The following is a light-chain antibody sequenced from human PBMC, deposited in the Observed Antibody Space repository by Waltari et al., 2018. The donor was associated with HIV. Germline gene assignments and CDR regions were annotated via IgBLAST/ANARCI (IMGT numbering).Light chain of an antibody. CDR2: EVT. Sequence: QSALTQPPSASGSPGQSVTMSCTGTSSDIGGYNYVSWYQQHPGKAPKLIMTEVTKRPSGAPVRFAGSKSGNTASLTVSGLQAEDEAHYYCSSYAPTNKFYVLFGGGTTLTVL. CDR3: SSYAPTNKFYVL. CDR1: SSDIGGYNY. V-gene: IGLV2-8*01. J-gene: IGLJ2*01.